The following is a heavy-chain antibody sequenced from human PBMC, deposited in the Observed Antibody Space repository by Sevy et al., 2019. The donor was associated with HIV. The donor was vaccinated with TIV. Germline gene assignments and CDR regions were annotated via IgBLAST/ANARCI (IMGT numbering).Heavy chain of an antibody. J-gene: IGHJ4*02. D-gene: IGHD2-2*01. Sequence: GGSLRLSCAASGFTFDDYGMSWVRQAPGKGLEWVSGINWNGGSTGYADSVKGRFTISRDNAKNSLYLQMNSLRAEDTALYYCARGECSSTSCPIDYWGQGTLVTVSS. CDR1: GFTFDDYG. CDR3: ARGECSSTSCPIDY. V-gene: IGHV3-20*04. CDR2: INWNGGST.